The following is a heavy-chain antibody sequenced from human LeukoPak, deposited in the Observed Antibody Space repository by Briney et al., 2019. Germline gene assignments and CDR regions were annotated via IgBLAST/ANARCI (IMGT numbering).Heavy chain of an antibody. CDR1: GYAFSVYY. CDR3: ASEVTQGFCGRTSSREDAMDV. D-gene: IGHD2-2*01. CDR2: LNPYSDGT. Sequence: GASVKVSCEASGYAFSVYYIHGVPHAPGRGREWGGWLNPYSDGTNYAQKVQGSVTMTRDTCISTAHMKLRRLRFDDTAVYYCASEVTQGFCGRTSSREDAMDVWGQGTTVTVSS. V-gene: IGHV1-2*02. J-gene: IGHJ6*02.